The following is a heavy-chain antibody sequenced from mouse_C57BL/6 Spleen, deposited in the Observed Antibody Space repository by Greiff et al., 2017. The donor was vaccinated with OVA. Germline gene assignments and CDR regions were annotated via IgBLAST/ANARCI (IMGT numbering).Heavy chain of an antibody. CDR1: GYTFTDYE. D-gene: IGHD2-5*01. CDR3: TREGPYYSNFFDY. V-gene: IGHV1-15*01. Sequence: QVHVKQSGAELVRPGASVTLSCKASGYTFTDYEMHWVKQTPVHGLEWIGAIDPETGGTAYNQKFKGKAILTADKSSSTAYMELRSLTSEDSAVYYCTREGPYYSNFFDYWGQGTTLTVSS. J-gene: IGHJ2*01. CDR2: IDPETGGT.